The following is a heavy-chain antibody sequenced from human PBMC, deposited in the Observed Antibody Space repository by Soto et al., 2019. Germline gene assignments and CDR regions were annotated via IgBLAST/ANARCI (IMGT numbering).Heavy chain of an antibody. CDR1: GYTFTGYY. CDR3: ARGDILIDY. CDR2: INPNSGST. Sequence: ASVKVSCKASGYTFTGYYMHWVRQAPGQGLEWMGWINPNSGSTNYAQKFQGWVTMTRDTSVSTAYMELSSLRSEDTAVYYCARGDILIDYWGQGTLVTVSS. D-gene: IGHD3-9*01. V-gene: IGHV1-2*04. J-gene: IGHJ4*02.